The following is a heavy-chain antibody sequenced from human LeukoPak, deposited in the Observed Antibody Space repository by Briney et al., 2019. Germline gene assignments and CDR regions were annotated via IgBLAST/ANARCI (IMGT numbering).Heavy chain of an antibody. D-gene: IGHD3-22*01. Sequence: GGSLRLSCAASGFTFSSYEMNWVRQAPGKGLEWVAFIRYDGSNKYYADSVKGRFTISRDNAKNSLYLQMNSLRAEDTAVYYCARDKSRGYYDSSGYPFDYWGQGTLVTVSS. CDR3: ARDKSRGYYDSSGYPFDY. CDR1: GFTFSSYE. V-gene: IGHV3-30*02. J-gene: IGHJ4*02. CDR2: IRYDGSNK.